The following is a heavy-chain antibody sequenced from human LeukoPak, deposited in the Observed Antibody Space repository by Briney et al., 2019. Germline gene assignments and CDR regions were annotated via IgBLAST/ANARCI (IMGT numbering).Heavy chain of an antibody. Sequence: GGSLRLSCAASGFTFSSYGMHWVRQVPGKGLEWVTFIRYDGSNNYQADSAKGRFTISRDNSKNTVYLQMNSLRAEDTAVYYCAKDRNYDFWSGYLTGYMDVWGKGTTVTVSS. CDR1: GFTFSSYG. D-gene: IGHD3-3*01. CDR3: AKDRNYDFWSGYLTGYMDV. CDR2: IRYDGSNN. V-gene: IGHV3-30*02. J-gene: IGHJ6*03.